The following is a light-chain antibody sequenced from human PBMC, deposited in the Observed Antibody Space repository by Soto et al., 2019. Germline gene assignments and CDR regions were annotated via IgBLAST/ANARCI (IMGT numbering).Light chain of an antibody. J-gene: IGKJ5*01. V-gene: IGKV3-15*01. CDR2: GAS. CDR3: QQYYSWPLT. Sequence: EKVMTQSPATLSVSPGESVTLSCRASQSVTTNLAWYKQKPGQVPRLLIYGASTGATDIPARFSGGGSGTEFTLAISSLQSEDSAVYYCQQYYSWPLTVGQGTRLEIK. CDR1: QSVTTN.